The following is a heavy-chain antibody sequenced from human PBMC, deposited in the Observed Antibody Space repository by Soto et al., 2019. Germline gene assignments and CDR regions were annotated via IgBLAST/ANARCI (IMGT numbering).Heavy chain of an antibody. D-gene: IGHD5-18*01. CDR2: ISGSDDST. CDR1: GFTFSSYA. J-gene: IGHJ3*02. V-gene: IGHV3-23*01. CDR3: AKDFGYNYGYDAFDI. Sequence: PGGSLRLCCAASGFTFSSYAMSWVRQAPGKGLEWVSVISGSDDSTYYADSVKGRFTISRDNAKNSLYLQMNSLRAEDTAVYYCAKDFGYNYGYDAFDIWGQGTMVTVSS.